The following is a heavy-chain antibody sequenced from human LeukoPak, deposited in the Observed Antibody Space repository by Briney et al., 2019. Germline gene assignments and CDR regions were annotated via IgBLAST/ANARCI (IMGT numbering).Heavy chain of an antibody. CDR1: GLAPSNYG. J-gene: IGHJ4*02. V-gene: IGHV3-23*01. CDR3: AKGVVNNANLYDFDN. CDR2: ISGSGGNE. D-gene: IGHD4/OR15-4a*01. Sequence: GGSLRLSCATSGLAPSNYGMNWDSQAPGEGLEWVSGISGSGGNESYADSVRGRFAISRDMPKNTLYLQMNSLRTEDTAVYYCAKGVVNNANLYDFDNWGQGTLVTVSS.